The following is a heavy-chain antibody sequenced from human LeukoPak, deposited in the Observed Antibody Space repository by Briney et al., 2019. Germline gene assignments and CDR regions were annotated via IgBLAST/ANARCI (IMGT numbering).Heavy chain of an antibody. J-gene: IGHJ4*02. CDR1: GGSISSYY. D-gene: IGHD3-22*01. Sequence: SETLSLTCTVSGGSISSYYWSWIRQPPGKGLEWIGYIYYSGSTNYNPSLKSRVTISVDTSKNQFSLKLSSVTAADTAVYYCARGGGGYIYWGQGTLVTVSS. CDR3: ARGGGGYIY. V-gene: IGHV4-59*12. CDR2: IYYSGST.